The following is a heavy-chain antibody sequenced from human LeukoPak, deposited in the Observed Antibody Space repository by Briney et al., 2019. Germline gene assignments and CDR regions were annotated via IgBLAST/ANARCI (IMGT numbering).Heavy chain of an antibody. V-gene: IGHV3-15*01. CDR3: ATGARGRD. D-gene: IGHD3-10*01. J-gene: IGHJ4*02. Sequence: GGSLRLSCAVSGLTFTNHWMSWVRQAPGKGLEWVGRIKSKTDGGTTEYAAPVKGRFTISRDDSKNTVHLAMNSLETDDTSVYYCATGARGRDWGQGTLVTVSS. CDR1: GLTFTNHW. CDR2: IKSKTDGGTT.